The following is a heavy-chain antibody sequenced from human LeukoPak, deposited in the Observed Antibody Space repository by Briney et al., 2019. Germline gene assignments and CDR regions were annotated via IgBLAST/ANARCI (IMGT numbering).Heavy chain of an antibody. D-gene: IGHD4-4*01. CDR3: ARQQYATTPFDY. Sequence: SETLSLTCTVSGGSISSYHWSWIRQPPGKGLEWIGYIYYSGSTNYNPSLKSRVTISVDTSKNQFSLKLSSVTAADTAVYYCARQQYATTPFDYWAREPWSPSPQ. CDR1: GGSISSYH. J-gene: IGHJ4*02. V-gene: IGHV4-59*08. CDR2: IYYSGST.